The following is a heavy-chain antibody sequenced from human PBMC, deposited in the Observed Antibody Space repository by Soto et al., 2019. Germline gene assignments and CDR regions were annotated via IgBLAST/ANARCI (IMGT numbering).Heavy chain of an antibody. J-gene: IGHJ6*03. CDR2: IIGSGGNT. D-gene: IGHD3-3*01. Sequence: EVQLLESGGGLVQPGGSLRLSCAGSGFTFSSYAMAWVRQAPGKGLEWVSVIIGSGGNTYSTDSVKGRFTISRDNSKNTLYLRMNSLRVEDTAIYYCAKYTMTYYYYSCMDVWGKGTTVTVSS. CDR1: GFTFSSYA. CDR3: AKYTMTYYYYSCMDV. V-gene: IGHV3-23*01.